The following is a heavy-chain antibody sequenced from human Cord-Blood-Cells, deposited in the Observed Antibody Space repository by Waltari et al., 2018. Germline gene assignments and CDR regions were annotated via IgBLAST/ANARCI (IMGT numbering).Heavy chain of an antibody. D-gene: IGHD3-10*01. CDR1: GGSISSYY. V-gene: IGHV4-59*01. Sequence: QVQLQESGPGLVKPSETLSLTCTVSGGSISSYYWSWIRQPPGKGLEWIGYIYYSGSTNYNPSLKSRVTISVDTSKNQFSRKLSSVTAADTAVYYCARGPARGWGSGSYYNDWGQGTLVTVSS. CDR2: IYYSGST. J-gene: IGHJ4*02. CDR3: ARGPARGWGSGSYYND.